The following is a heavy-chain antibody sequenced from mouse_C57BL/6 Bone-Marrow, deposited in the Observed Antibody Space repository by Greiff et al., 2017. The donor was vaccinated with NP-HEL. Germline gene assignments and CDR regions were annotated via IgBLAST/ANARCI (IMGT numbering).Heavy chain of an antibody. CDR3: ARGVGYYVFYFDY. V-gene: IGHV1-52*01. J-gene: IGHJ2*01. D-gene: IGHD2-3*01. CDR1: GYTFTSYW. Sequence: QVQLRQPGAELVRPGSSVKLSCKASGYTFTSYWMHWVKQRPIQGLEWIGNIDPSDSETHYNQKFKDKATLTVDKSSSTAYMQLSSLTSEDSAVYYCARGVGYYVFYFDYWGQGTTLTVSS. CDR2: IDPSDSET.